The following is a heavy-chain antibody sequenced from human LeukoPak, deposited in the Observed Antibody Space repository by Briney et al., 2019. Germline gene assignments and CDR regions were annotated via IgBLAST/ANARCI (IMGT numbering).Heavy chain of an antibody. CDR1: GYTFTSYG. D-gene: IGHD6-19*01. V-gene: IGHV1-18*01. Sequence: ASVKVSCKASGYTFTSYGISWVRQAPGQGLEWMGWISAYNSNTNYAEKLQGRVTMTTDTSTSTAYMELSSLRSEDTAVYYCARMIDGSGWTYYFDYWGQGTLVTVSS. CDR3: ARMIDGSGWTYYFDY. J-gene: IGHJ4*02. CDR2: ISAYNSNT.